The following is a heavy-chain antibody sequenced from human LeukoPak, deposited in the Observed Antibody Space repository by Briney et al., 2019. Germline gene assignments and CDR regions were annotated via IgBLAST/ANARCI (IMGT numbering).Heavy chain of an antibody. Sequence: SVKVSCKASGGTFSSYAISWVRQAPGQGLEWMGRIIPILGIANYAQKFQGRVTITADKSTSTAYMELSSLRSEDTAVYYCARFQAYCGGDCYFHYWGQGTLVTVSS. V-gene: IGHV1-69*04. CDR1: GGTFSSYA. CDR3: ARFQAYCGGDCYFHY. D-gene: IGHD2-21*02. J-gene: IGHJ4*02. CDR2: IIPILGIA.